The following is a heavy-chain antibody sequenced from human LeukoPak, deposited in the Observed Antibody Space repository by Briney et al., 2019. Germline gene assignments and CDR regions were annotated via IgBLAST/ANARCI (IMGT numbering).Heavy chain of an antibody. D-gene: IGHD3-3*01. CDR1: GYTFTDYY. CDR3: ARNRITIFGVVQDAFDI. Sequence: ASVKVSCKASGYTFTDYYIHWVRQAPGQGLEWLGWINSNSGGSNYTQKFQGRVTMTRDTSISAAYMELSRLRSDDTAVYYCARNRITIFGVVQDAFDIWGRGTMVTVSS. V-gene: IGHV1-2*02. CDR2: INSNSGGS. J-gene: IGHJ3*02.